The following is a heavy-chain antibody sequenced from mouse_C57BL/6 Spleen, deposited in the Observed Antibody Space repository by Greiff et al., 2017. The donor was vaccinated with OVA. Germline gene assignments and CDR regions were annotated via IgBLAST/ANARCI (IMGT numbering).Heavy chain of an antibody. CDR3: ARRDDYEDWFAY. CDR1: GYSFTGYF. CDR2: INPYNGDT. D-gene: IGHD2-4*01. V-gene: IGHV1-20*01. J-gene: IGHJ3*01. Sequence: EVKLVESGPELVKPGDSVKISCKASGYSFTGYFMNWVMQSHGKSLEWIGRINPYNGDTFYNQKFKGKATLTVDKSSSTAHMELRSLTSEDSAVYYCARRDDYEDWFAYWGQGTLVTVSA.